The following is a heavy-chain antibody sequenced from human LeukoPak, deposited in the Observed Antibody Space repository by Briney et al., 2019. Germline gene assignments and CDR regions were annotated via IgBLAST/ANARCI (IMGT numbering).Heavy chain of an antibody. V-gene: IGHV3-48*04. Sequence: PGGSLRLSCAASGFTFSSYNMNWVRQAPGKGLEWVSYISGSSSTIYYADSVKGRFTISRDNAKNSLYLQMNSLRAEDTAVYYCARESRYSSGWPEPFDYWGQGTLVTVSS. CDR1: GFTFSSYN. CDR3: ARESRYSSGWPEPFDY. J-gene: IGHJ4*02. CDR2: ISGSSSTI. D-gene: IGHD6-19*01.